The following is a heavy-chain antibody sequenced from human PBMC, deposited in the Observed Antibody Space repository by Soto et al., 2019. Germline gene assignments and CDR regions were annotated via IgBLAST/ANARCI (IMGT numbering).Heavy chain of an antibody. Sequence: GGSLRVSCTASGFTFSSYAMSWVRKATGKGPEWVSTITKSGSRTYDVDSVKGRFTISRDNSKNTLYLQMNSLRAEDTAVYYCARHGYSYGGGYFDYWGQGTLVTVSS. CDR3: ARHGYSYGGGYFDY. CDR1: GFTFSSYA. J-gene: IGHJ4*02. CDR2: ITKSGSRT. V-gene: IGHV3-66*04. D-gene: IGHD5-18*01.